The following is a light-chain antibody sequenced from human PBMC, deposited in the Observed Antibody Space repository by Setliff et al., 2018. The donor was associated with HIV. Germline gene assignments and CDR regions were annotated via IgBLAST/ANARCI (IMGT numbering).Light chain of an antibody. V-gene: IGLV2-14*03. Sequence: QSVLTQPASVSGSPGQSITISCTGTSSDVGNSTYVSWDQQHPGKAPKLIINDVCDRPSGVSNRFSGSKSVNTASLTISGLQAEDEADYCCSSCTNRNTLDVFGTGTKVTV. CDR1: SSDVGNSTY. J-gene: IGLJ1*01. CDR2: DVC. CDR3: SSCTNRNTLDV.